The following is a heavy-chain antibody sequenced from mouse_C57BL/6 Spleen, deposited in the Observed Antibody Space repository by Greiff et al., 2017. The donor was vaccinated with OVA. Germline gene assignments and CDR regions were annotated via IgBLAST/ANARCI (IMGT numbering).Heavy chain of an antibody. J-gene: IGHJ4*01. V-gene: IGHV1-62-2*01. D-gene: IGHD1-1*01. CDR2: FYPGSGSI. Sequence: QVQLKQSGAELVKPGASVKLSCKASGYTFTEYTIHWVKQRSGQGLEWIGWFYPGSGSIKYNEKFKDKATLTADKSSSTVYMELSRLTSEDSAVYFCARHEESSYGSSYYAMDYWGQGTSVTVSS. CDR3: ARHEESSYGSSYYAMDY. CDR1: GYTFTEYT.